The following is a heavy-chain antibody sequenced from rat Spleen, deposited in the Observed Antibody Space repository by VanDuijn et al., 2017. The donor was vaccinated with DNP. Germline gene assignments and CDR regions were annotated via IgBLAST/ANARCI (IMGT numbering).Heavy chain of an antibody. CDR1: GYTFTTYY. Sequence: QVQLQQSGAELAKPGSSVKISCKASGYTFTTYYMSWIKQTTGQGLEYIGYINTGSGGTNYNEKLKGKATLTVDKSSSTAFMQLSSLTPDDSAVYYCARRRLPYWYFDFWGPGTMVTVSS. D-gene: IGHD1-4*01. J-gene: IGHJ1*01. CDR2: INTGSGGT. CDR3: ARRRLPYWYFDF. V-gene: IGHV1-43*01.